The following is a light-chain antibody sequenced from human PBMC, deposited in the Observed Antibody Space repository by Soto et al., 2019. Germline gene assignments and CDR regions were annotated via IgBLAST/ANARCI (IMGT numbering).Light chain of an antibody. CDR2: SDN. Sequence: QSALTQPPSSSGTPGQGVTLSCSGGNSNIGRHAVTWYQKLPGTAPRLLTSSDNRRPSGVPDRFSGSKSGASASLAISGLQSEDEGDYFCATWDDSLNGVVFGGGTKLTVL. CDR3: ATWDDSLNGVV. V-gene: IGLV1-44*01. CDR1: NSNIGRHA. J-gene: IGLJ2*01.